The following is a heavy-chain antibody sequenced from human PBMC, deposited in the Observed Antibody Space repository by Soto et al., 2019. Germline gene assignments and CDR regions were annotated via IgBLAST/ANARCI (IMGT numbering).Heavy chain of an antibody. CDR1: GFSFSDYG. V-gene: IGHV3-33*01. CDR2: IWFDGSNK. J-gene: IGHJ6*02. D-gene: IGHD4-17*01. Sequence: QVQLVESGGGVVQPGTSLRLSCAASGFSFSDYGMHWVRQAPGKGLEWVAVIWFDGSNKYYAESVKGRFTISRENSKNTVDLQMDRLRADDTAVYYCARRRSTVTTAWFYHAMDVWGQGTTVTVSS. CDR3: ARRRSTVTTAWFYHAMDV.